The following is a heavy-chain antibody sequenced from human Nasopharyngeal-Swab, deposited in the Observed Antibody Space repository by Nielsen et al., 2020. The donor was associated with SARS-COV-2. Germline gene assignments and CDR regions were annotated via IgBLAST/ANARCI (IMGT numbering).Heavy chain of an antibody. V-gene: IGHV3-48*04. CDR1: GFKFDSFN. Sequence: GGSLRLSCAASGFKFDSFNMNWVRQAPGKGLEWVSYISNGGSIIYYADSVKGRFTISRDNAGTSLSLQMNSLRAEDTAVYYCARFSNKGNRYWFFDLWGRGTLVTVSS. CDR2: ISNGGSII. D-gene: IGHD1-14*01. J-gene: IGHJ2*01. CDR3: ARFSNKGNRYWFFDL.